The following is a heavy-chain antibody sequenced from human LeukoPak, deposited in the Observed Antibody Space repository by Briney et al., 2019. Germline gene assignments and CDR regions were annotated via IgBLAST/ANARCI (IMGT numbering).Heavy chain of an antibody. CDR1: GFTFSSYG. CDR2: ISYDGSNK. J-gene: IGHJ4*02. D-gene: IGHD4-11*01. CDR3: AKDSSNSAFDY. V-gene: IGHV3-30*18. Sequence: GGSLRLSCAASGFTFSSYGMHWVRQAPGKGLEWVAVISYDGSNKYYADSVKGRFTISRDNSKNTLYLQMNSLGAEDTAVYYCAKDSSNSAFDYWGQGTLVTVSS.